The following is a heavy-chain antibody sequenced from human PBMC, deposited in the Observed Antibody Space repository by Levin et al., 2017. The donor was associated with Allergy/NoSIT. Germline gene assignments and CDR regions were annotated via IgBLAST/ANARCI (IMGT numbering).Heavy chain of an antibody. CDR2: ISYDGSNK. CDR1: GFTFSSYA. CDR3: ARDQHHLPVRDAFDI. Sequence: GGSLRLSCAASGFTFSSYAMHWVRQAPGKGLEWVAVISYDGSNKYYADSVKGRFTISRDNSKNTLYLQMNSLRAEDTAVYYCARDQHHLPVRDAFDIWGQGTMVTVSS. D-gene: IGHD1-1*01. J-gene: IGHJ3*02. V-gene: IGHV3-30-3*01.